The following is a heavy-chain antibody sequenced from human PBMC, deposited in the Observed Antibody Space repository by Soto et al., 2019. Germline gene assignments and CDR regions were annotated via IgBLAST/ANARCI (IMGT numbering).Heavy chain of an antibody. CDR3: ARVTQTMIVVVKIFDY. V-gene: IGHV1-69*06. CDR2: IIPIFGTA. J-gene: IGHJ4*02. Sequence: SVKVSCKASGGTFSSYAISWVRQAPGQGLEWMGGIIPIFGTANYAQKFQGRVTMTADKSTSTAYMELSSLRSDDTAVYYCARVTQTMIVVVKIFDYWGQGTLVTVSS. CDR1: GGTFSSYA. D-gene: IGHD3-22*01.